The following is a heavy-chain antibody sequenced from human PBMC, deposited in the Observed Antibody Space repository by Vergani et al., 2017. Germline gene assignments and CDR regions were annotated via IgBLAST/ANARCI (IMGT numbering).Heavy chain of an antibody. D-gene: IGHD6-13*01. Sequence: QVHLVQSGAEVKKPGSSVKVSCKASGGTFSSYAISWVRQAPGQGLEWMGGIIPIFGTANYGQKFQGRVTITADESTSTAYMELSSLRSEDTAVYYCAGALFSSSSWYFPGYWGQGTLVTVSS. CDR2: IIPIFGTA. V-gene: IGHV1-69*01. CDR1: GGTFSSYA. J-gene: IGHJ4*02. CDR3: AGALFSSSSWYFPGY.